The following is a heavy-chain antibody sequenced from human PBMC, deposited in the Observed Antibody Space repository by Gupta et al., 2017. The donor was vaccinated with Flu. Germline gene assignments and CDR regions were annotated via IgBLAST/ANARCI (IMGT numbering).Heavy chain of an antibody. J-gene: IGHJ4*02. CDR1: GGSISSGSYY. Sequence: QVQLQESGPGLVKPSQTLSLTCTVSGGSISSGSYYWSWIRQPAGKGLEWIGRIYTSGSTNYNPSLKSRVTISVDTSKNQFSLKLSSVTAADTAVYYCAREVDYGDYLLDYWGQGTLVTVSS. V-gene: IGHV4-61*02. CDR3: AREVDYGDYLLDY. CDR2: IYTSGST. D-gene: IGHD4-17*01.